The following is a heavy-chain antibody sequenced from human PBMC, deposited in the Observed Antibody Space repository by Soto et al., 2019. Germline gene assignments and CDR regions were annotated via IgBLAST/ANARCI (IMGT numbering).Heavy chain of an antibody. CDR2: VYYTGST. D-gene: IGHD2-15*01. CDR1: GGSISGSY. Sequence: NPSETLSLTCSVSGGSISGSYWSWIRQSPGKGLEWLGYVYYTGSTNYSPSLRSRVSISVDTSKNQVSLRLTSVTAADTAVYYCARVGGVAARTFDYWGQGTVVTVSS. J-gene: IGHJ4*02. V-gene: IGHV4-59*01. CDR3: ARVGGVAARTFDY.